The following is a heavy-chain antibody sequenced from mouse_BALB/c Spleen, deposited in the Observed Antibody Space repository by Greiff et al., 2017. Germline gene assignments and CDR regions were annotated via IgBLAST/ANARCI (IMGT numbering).Heavy chain of an antibody. V-gene: IGHV2-9*02. J-gene: IGHJ2*01. CDR1: GFSLTSYG. CDR2: IWAGGST. D-gene: IGHD2-1*01. CDR3: ARDGGYGNYVYYFDY. Sequence: VHLVESGPGLVAPSQSLSITCTVSGFSLTSYGVHWVRQPPGKGLEWLGVIWAGGSTNYNSALMSRLSISKDNSKSQVFLKMNSLQTDDTAMYYCARDGGYGNYVYYFDYWGQGTTLTVSS.